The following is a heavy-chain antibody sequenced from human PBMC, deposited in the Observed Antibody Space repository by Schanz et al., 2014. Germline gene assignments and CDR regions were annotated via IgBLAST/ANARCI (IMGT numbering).Heavy chain of an antibody. D-gene: IGHD6-13*01. V-gene: IGHV3-53*01. Sequence: DVQLVDSGGGLVQPGGSLRLSCAASGFTVSNSYIHWVRQAPGKGLEWVSTIYSSGSTYYADSVRGRFTISRDNSKNTLDLQKNSLRAEDTAIYYCAKDLAAVGVFDYWGQGSLVTVSP. CDR2: IYSSGST. J-gene: IGHJ4*02. CDR1: GFTVSNSY. CDR3: AKDLAAVGVFDY.